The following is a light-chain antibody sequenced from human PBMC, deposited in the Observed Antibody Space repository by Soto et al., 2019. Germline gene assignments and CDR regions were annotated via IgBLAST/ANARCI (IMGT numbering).Light chain of an antibody. CDR3: SSYTTTSTLV. CDR1: SRDVGAYKF. J-gene: IGLJ3*02. CDR2: EVR. V-gene: IGLV2-14*01. Sequence: QSALTQPPSASGSPGQSVTISCTGTSRDVGAYKFVSWYQQHPGEAPKLIISEVRNRPSGISYRFTGSKSGNTASLTISGLQAEDEADYYCSSYTTTSTLVFGGGTKLTVL.